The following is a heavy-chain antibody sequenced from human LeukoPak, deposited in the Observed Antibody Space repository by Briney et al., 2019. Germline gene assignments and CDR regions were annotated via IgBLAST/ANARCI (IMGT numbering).Heavy chain of an antibody. Sequence: GGSLRLSCAVSGFTVSSNYMSWVRQAPEKELEWVSVIYSGGSTNYADSVKGRFTISRDNSKNTLFLQMNSLRAEDTAVYYCARADGTGGPYDYWGQGTLVTVSS. CDR1: GFTVSSNY. V-gene: IGHV3-53*01. CDR2: IYSGGST. CDR3: ARADGTGGPYDY. D-gene: IGHD3/OR15-3a*01. J-gene: IGHJ4*02.